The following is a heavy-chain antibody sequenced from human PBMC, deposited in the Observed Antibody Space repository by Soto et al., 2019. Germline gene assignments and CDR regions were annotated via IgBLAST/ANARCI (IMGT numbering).Heavy chain of an antibody. CDR1: GFTFGDYA. J-gene: IGHJ4*02. Sequence: GGSLRLSCTASGFTFGDYAMSWFRQAPGKGLEWVGFIRSKAYGGTTEYAASVKGRFTISRDDSKSIAYLQMNSLKTEDTAVYYCAMTVGPTSWNFDYWAQGTLVTVSS. CDR3: AMTVGPTSWNFDY. D-gene: IGHD1-26*01. CDR2: IRSKAYGGTT. V-gene: IGHV3-49*03.